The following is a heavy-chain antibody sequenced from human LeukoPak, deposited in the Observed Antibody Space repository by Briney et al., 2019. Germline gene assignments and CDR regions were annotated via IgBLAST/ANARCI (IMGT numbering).Heavy chain of an antibody. Sequence: GASVKVPCKASGYTFTDYYIHWVRQAPGQGLEWMGWINPNSGGTNYAQNFQGRVTMTRDTYITTAYMDLSRLRLDDTAVYYCAVGRRTDFGYWGQGTLVTVSS. J-gene: IGHJ4*02. CDR2: INPNSGGT. D-gene: IGHD1-26*01. CDR1: GYTFTDYY. CDR3: AVGRRTDFGY. V-gene: IGHV1-2*02.